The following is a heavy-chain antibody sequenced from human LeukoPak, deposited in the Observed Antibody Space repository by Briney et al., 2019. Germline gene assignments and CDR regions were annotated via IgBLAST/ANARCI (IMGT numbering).Heavy chain of an antibody. Sequence: GGSLRLSCAASGFTVSSDYMSWVRQAPGKGLEWASVIYSGGSTYYADSVKGRFTISRDKSKNTVYLQLNSLRFEDTAMYYCARNWFDPWGQGTLVTVSS. CDR2: IYSGGST. V-gene: IGHV3-53*05. CDR1: GFTVSSDY. CDR3: ARNWFDP. J-gene: IGHJ5*02.